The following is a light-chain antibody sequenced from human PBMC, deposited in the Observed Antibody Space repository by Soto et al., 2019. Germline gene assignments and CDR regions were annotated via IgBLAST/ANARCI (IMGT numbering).Light chain of an antibody. J-gene: IGLJ1*01. Sequence: QSVLPQPASVSGSPGQSITISCSGTSADIGTYNLVSWYQQHPGKAPKLMIYEGSRRPSGVSDRFSGSKSGNTASLTISGLQTEDEADYYCCSYAGSRTYVFGPGTKVTVL. V-gene: IGLV2-23*01. CDR2: EGS. CDR1: SADIGTYNL. CDR3: CSYAGSRTYV.